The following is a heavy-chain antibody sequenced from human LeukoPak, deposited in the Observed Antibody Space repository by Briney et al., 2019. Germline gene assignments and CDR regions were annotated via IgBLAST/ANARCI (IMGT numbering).Heavy chain of an antibody. Sequence: SVKVSCKASGGTFSSYAISWVRQAPGQGLEWMGGIIPIFGTANYAQKFQGRVTTTADESTSTAYMELSSLRSEDTAVYYCARVIEVRGVILGALDYWGQGTLVTVSS. CDR3: ARVIEVRGVILGALDY. CDR2: IIPIFGTA. J-gene: IGHJ4*02. CDR1: GGTFSSYA. V-gene: IGHV1-69*01. D-gene: IGHD3-10*01.